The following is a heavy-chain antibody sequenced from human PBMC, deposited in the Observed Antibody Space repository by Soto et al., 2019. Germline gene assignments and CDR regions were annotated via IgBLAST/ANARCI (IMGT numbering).Heavy chain of an antibody. D-gene: IGHD3-10*01. Sequence: ASVKVSCKVSGYTLTELSMHWVRQAPGKGLEWMGGFDPEDGETIYAQKFQGRVTMTEDTSTDTAYMELSSLRSEDTAVYYCATSAQWFGVLALLSQCDNWFDPWGQGTLVTVSS. CDR2: FDPEDGET. V-gene: IGHV1-24*01. CDR1: GYTLTELS. CDR3: ATSAQWFGVLALLSQCDNWFDP. J-gene: IGHJ5*02.